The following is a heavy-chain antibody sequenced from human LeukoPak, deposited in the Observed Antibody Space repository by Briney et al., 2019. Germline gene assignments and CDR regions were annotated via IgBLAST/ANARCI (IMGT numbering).Heavy chain of an antibody. CDR3: ASSWSFTN. CDR1: GFTFSNYW. Sequence: PGGSLRLSCAASGFTFSNYWMSWVRQAPGKGLEWVGNINQDGRAKYYVDSVKGRFTISRDNAKNSVYLQMNSLRDEDTAVYYCASSWSFTNWGQGTLVTVSS. V-gene: IGHV3-7*01. D-gene: IGHD6-13*01. CDR2: INQDGRAK. J-gene: IGHJ4*02.